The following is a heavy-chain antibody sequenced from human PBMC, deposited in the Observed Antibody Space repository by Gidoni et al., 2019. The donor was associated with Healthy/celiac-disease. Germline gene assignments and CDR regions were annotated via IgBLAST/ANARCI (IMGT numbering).Heavy chain of an antibody. CDR2: ISYDGSNK. CDR3: AKDLVGSISSSWFDF. D-gene: IGHD6-13*01. CDR1: GFTFSSYA. Sequence: QVQLVEAGGGVVQTGRSRRLSCAASGFTFSSYAMHWVRQAPGKGLEWVAVISYDGSNKYYVDSVKGRFTISRDNSKNTLYLRMNSLRAEDTAVYYCAKDLVGSISSSWFDFWGQGTLVTVSS. V-gene: IGHV3-30*18. J-gene: IGHJ4*02.